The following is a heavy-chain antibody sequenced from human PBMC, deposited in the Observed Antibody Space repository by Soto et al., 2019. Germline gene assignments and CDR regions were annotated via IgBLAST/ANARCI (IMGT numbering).Heavy chain of an antibody. CDR3: ARDYSASAFDI. J-gene: IGHJ3*02. V-gene: IGHV4-31*03. D-gene: IGHD4-4*01. Sequence: SETLSLTCTASGGSISSDGYYWSWIRQHPGKGLEWIGYIYYSGTTYYSPSLKSRVTISIDTSKKQFSLKLSSVTAADTAVYYCARDYSASAFDIWGQGRMVTVSS. CDR2: IYYSGTT. CDR1: GGSISSDGYY.